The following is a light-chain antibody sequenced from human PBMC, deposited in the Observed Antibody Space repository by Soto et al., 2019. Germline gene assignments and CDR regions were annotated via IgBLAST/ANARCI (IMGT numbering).Light chain of an antibody. CDR3: QQSYTTPCT. J-gene: IGKJ2*02. CDR2: AAS. V-gene: IGKV1-39*01. CDR1: QSITTY. Sequence: DIQMTQSPSSLSASVGYRVTITCRASQSITTYLNWYQQKPGRAPKLLIYAASNLQSGVPSRFSGSGSGTDFTLTISSLQPEDFATYYCQQSYTTPCTFGQGTKVDIK.